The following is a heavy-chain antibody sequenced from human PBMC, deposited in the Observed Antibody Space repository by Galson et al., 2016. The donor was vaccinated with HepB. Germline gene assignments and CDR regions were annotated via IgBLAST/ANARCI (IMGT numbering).Heavy chain of an antibody. J-gene: IGHJ5*02. D-gene: IGHD3-10*01. CDR3: ARVERWGSGTPIDP. V-gene: IGHV4-61*01. CDR1: GGSVSSGSFY. CDR2: IYYTGST. Sequence: SETLSLTCTVSGGSVSSGSFYWSWIRQPPGKGLEWIGYIYYTGSTNYNPSLKSRVSISAEPSKNQFSLKLSSVTAADTAVYYCARVERWGSGTPIDPWGQGTLVTVSS.